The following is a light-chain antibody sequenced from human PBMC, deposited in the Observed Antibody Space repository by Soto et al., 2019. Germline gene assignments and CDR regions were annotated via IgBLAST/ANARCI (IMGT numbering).Light chain of an antibody. J-gene: IGLJ1*01. V-gene: IGLV1-40*01. CDR2: ANT. CDR1: NSNIGAGYD. CDR3: QSYDSSLSGSEI. Sequence: QSVLTQPPSVSGAPGQRVTISCTGSNSNIGAGYDVHWYQQLPGTAPKLLIYANTNRPSGVPDRFSVSKSGTSASLAITGLQAEDEADYYCQSYDSSLSGSEIFGTGTKVTV.